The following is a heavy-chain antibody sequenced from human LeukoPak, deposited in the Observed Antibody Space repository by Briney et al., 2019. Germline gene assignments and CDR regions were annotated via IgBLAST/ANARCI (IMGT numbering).Heavy chain of an antibody. Sequence: ASVKVSCKASGYTFTSYSILWVRQAPGQQGLEWMGGIIPKSGTTDYAEIFQGRLTFTADESITTAYMDLTSLRSDDTAVYFCARKYSAGWDGGIGAFDIWGQGTVVTVSS. CDR2: IIPKSGTT. D-gene: IGHD4-11*01. V-gene: IGHV1-69*13. CDR1: GYTFTSYS. CDR3: ARKYSAGWDGGIGAFDI. J-gene: IGHJ3*02.